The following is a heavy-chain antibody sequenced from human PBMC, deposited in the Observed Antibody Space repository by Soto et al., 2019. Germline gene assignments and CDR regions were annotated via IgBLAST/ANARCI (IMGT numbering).Heavy chain of an antibody. CDR3: ATNYGGNYYYGMDV. D-gene: IGHD1-26*01. Sequence: QVQLQQWGAGLLKPSETLSLTCAVYGGSFSDYYWSWIRQPPGKGLEWIGEINHSGSTNYNPSLKSRVTKSVYTSKNQFSLWLSSVTAADTAVYYCATNYGGNYYYGMDVWGQGTTVTVSS. J-gene: IGHJ6*01. CDR1: GGSFSDYY. V-gene: IGHV4-34*01. CDR2: INHSGST.